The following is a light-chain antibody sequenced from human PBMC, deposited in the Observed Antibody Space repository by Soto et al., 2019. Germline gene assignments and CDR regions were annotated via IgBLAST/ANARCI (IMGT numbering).Light chain of an antibody. CDR2: GAS. J-gene: IGKJ1*01. CDR1: QSFSSRY. Sequence: MVLTQSPGTLSLAPGERATLSGRASQSFSSRYLAWYQQKPGQPPRHLFYGASLRATGIPDRFSGSASRIYFTRPSSRLEPEVWAVYSWQQRGSSHPTFGQGTKVEIK. CDR3: QQRGSSHPT. V-gene: IGKV3-20*01.